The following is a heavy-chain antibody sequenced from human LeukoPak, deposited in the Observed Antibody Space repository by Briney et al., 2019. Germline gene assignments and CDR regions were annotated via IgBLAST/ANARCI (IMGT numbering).Heavy chain of an antibody. CDR1: GYTFTTYH. CDR3: ARGVGAVGDY. D-gene: IGHD1-26*01. V-gene: IGHV1-8*01. J-gene: IGHJ4*02. Sequence: ASVKVYCKASGYTFTTYHINWVRQAPGQGLEWMGWMNPNNDDTDYAQNFKGRVTMTRDTSTRTAYMELSSLTSEDTAVYYCARGVGAVGDYWGQGTLVTVSS. CDR2: MNPNNDDT.